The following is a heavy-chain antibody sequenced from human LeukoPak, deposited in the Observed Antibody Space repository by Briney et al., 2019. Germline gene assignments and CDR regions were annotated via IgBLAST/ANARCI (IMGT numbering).Heavy chain of an antibody. CDR1: GFTFSSYG. D-gene: IGHD4-17*01. CDR2: IWYDGSNK. J-gene: IGHJ4*02. CDR3: ARDGYGDYLPLDY. V-gene: IGHV3-33*01. Sequence: QPGGSLRLSCAASGFTFSSYGMHWVRQAPGKGLEWVAVIWYDGSNKYYADSVKGRFTISRDNSKNTLYLQMNSLRAEDTAVYYCARDGYGDYLPLDYWGQGTLVTVSS.